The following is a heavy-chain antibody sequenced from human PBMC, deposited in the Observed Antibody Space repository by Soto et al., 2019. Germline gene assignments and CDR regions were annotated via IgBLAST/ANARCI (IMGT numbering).Heavy chain of an antibody. V-gene: IGHV3-23*01. CDR2: ISGSGGNT. D-gene: IGHD2-2*01. CDR1: GFSFSSYA. CDR3: AKMGCRSTSCYGYSSYYMDV. J-gene: IGHJ6*03. Sequence: EVQLLESGGGLVQPGGSLRLSCAASGFSFSSYAMSWVRQAPGKGLEWVSGISGSGGNTYYADSVKGRFTISRNNPNNPLYLQMNRLRAEDTAVYYWAKMGCRSTSCYGYSSYYMDVWGKGTTVTVSS.